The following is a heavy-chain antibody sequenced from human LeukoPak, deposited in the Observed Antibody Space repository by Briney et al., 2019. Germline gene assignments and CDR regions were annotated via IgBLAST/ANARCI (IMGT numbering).Heavy chain of an antibody. CDR1: GGSISSYY. CDR2: IYYSGST. Sequence: SETQSLTCTVSGGSISSYYWSWIRQPPGKGLEWIGYIYYSGSTNYNPSLKSRVTISVDTSKNQFSLKLSSVTAADTAVYYCARYAAYWFDPWGQGTLVTVSS. D-gene: IGHD2-8*01. J-gene: IGHJ5*02. CDR3: ARYAAYWFDP. V-gene: IGHV4-59*01.